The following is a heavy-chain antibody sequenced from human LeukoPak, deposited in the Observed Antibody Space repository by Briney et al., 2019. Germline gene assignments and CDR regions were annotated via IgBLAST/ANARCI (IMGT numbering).Heavy chain of an antibody. CDR2: IRSKAYGGTT. CDR1: GFTFGDYA. Sequence: GGSLGLSCTASGFTFGDYAMSWFRQAPGKGLEWVGFIRSKAYGGTTEYAASVKGRFTISRDDSKSIAYLQMNSLKTEDTAVYYCTSYDFWSGYGEYYYYGMDVWGQGTTVTVSS. CDR3: TSYDFWSGYGEYYYYGMDV. D-gene: IGHD3-3*01. J-gene: IGHJ6*02. V-gene: IGHV3-49*03.